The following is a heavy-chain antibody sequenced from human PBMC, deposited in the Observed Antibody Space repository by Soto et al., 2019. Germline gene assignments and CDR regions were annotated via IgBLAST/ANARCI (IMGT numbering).Heavy chain of an antibody. D-gene: IGHD2-21*02. Sequence: GTXSLTCIVSASSIRSGGDYLCWIRQPPGSVREWIGSIYYSGSTYYNVSLKSRFTIEVDTSKSQFSLKLTSVTAADTAVYYCARPPTAADREQFIDDWFETRGQGTPV. J-gene: IGHJ5*02. V-gene: IGHV4-39*01. CDR3: ARPPTAADREQFIDDWFET. CDR2: IYYSGST. CDR1: ASSIRSGGDY.